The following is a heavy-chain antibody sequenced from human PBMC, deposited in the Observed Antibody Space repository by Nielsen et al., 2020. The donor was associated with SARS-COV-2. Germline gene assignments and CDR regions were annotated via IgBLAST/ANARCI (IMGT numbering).Heavy chain of an antibody. V-gene: IGHV4-30-2*01. D-gene: IGHD3-16*01. Sequence: SETLSLTCAVSGGSISSGGYSWSWIRQPPGKGLEWIGYIYHSGRAYYNPSLKSRVTISVDRSKNQFSLKLSSVTAADTAVYYCARGGRITFGGADDAFDIWGQGTMVTVAS. CDR3: ARGGRITFGGADDAFDI. J-gene: IGHJ3*02. CDR1: GGSISSGGYS. CDR2: IYHSGRA.